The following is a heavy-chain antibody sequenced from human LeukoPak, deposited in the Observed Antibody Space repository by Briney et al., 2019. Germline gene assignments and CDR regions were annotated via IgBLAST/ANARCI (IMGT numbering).Heavy chain of an antibody. Sequence: SETLSLTCTVSGGSISSYYWSWIRQPPGKGQEWIGYIYYSGSTNYNPSLKTRVTISVDTSKNQFSLKLSSVTAADTAVYYCARGQELAPFYYSGMDVWGQGTTVTVSS. V-gene: IGHV4-59*01. CDR1: GGSISSYY. J-gene: IGHJ6*02. CDR2: IYYSGST. CDR3: ARGQELAPFYYSGMDV. D-gene: IGHD1-26*01.